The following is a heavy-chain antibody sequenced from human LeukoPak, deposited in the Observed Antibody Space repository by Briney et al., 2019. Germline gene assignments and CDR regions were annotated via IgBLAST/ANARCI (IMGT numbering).Heavy chain of an antibody. CDR3: ATSVVGLSYDEHFQH. CDR1: GFTVNTNH. CDR2: FYNGGSI. Sequence: GGSXRLSCAASGFTVNTNHMHWVXQAPGKGLEWVSTFYNGGSIYYLDSVKGRFTISRDSFKNTLYLQMNSLRVEDTAFYYCATSVVGLSYDEHFQHWGQGTLVTVSS. V-gene: IGHV3-53*01. D-gene: IGHD2-15*01. J-gene: IGHJ1*01.